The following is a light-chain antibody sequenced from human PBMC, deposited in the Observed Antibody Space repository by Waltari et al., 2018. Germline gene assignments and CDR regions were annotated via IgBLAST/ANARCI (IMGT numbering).Light chain of an antibody. V-gene: IGKV3-11*01. CDR2: DAS. CDR1: HSISSN. J-gene: IGKJ3*01. Sequence: EVVLTQSPATLSLSPGERAPLSCRASHSISSNLAWYQKKPGQTPRLLIYDASNRATGIPARFSGSGSGTDFTLTISSLEPEDFAVYYCQQRSNWPPGFTFGPGTKVDIK. CDR3: QQRSNWPPGFT.